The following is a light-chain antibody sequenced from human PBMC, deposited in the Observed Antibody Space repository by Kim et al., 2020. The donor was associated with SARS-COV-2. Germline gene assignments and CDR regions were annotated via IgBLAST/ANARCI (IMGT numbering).Light chain of an antibody. V-gene: IGKV1-39*01. CDR1: QTISNY. CDR2: SAS. J-gene: IGKJ1*01. Sequence: DIQMTQTPSSLSASVGDRVSITCRASQTISNYLNWYQQKPGKVPKLLIYSASTLQSGVPSTFSGSGSGTDFTLTISSLQPEDFATYICQQSYTTPWTFGQGTKVDIK. CDR3: QQSYTTPWT.